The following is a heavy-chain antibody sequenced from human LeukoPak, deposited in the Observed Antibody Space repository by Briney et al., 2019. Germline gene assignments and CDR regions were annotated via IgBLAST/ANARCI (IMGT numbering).Heavy chain of an antibody. CDR3: ARLGNWFDAFDI. D-gene: IGHD1-20*01. CDR1: GGSISTYY. Sequence: SETLSLTCTVSGGSISTYYWSWIRQPPGKGLEWIAYVFYSGRTSYNPSLKSRVTISVDTSKNQFSLKLSSVAAADTAVYYRARLGNWFDAFDIWGQGTMVTVSS. J-gene: IGHJ3*02. CDR2: VFYSGRT. V-gene: IGHV4-59*01.